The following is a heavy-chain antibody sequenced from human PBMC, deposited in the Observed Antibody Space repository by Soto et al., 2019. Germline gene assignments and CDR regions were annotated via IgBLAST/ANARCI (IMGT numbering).Heavy chain of an antibody. D-gene: IGHD2-21*01. CDR3: AKDRRAISAFDI. J-gene: IGHJ3*02. CDR1: GFTFSSYA. V-gene: IGHV3-23*01. Sequence: LRLSCAASGFTFSSYAMSWVRQAPGKGLEWVSAISGSGGSTYYADSVKGRFTISRDNSKNTLYLQMNSLRAEDTAVYYCAKDRRAISAFDIWGQGTMVTVSS. CDR2: ISGSGGST.